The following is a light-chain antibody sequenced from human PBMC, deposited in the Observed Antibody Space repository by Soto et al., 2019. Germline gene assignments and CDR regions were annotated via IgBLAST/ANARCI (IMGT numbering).Light chain of an antibody. Sequence: VLIQSPATLSLSPGERATLSCRASQTVSRYLAWFQQKPGQPPRLLIYDASNRATGIPARFSGSGSGTDYTLTISSLEPEDFAVYYCQQRSTWPLLTLGGGTKVEI. CDR3: QQRSTWPLLT. V-gene: IGKV3-11*01. CDR2: DAS. J-gene: IGKJ4*01. CDR1: QTVSRY.